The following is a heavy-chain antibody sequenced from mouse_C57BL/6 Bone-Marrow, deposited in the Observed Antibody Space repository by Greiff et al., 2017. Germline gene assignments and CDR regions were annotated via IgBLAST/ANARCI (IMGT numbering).Heavy chain of an antibody. V-gene: IGHV1-66*01. CDR1: GYSFTSYY. Sequence: QVQLQQSGPELVKPGASVKISCKASGYSFTSYYIHWVKQRPGQGLEWIGWIYPGSGNTKYNEKFKGKATLTADTSSSTAYMQLSSLTSEDSAVYYCARWGTVVAPYAMDYWGQGTSVTVSS. D-gene: IGHD1-1*01. J-gene: IGHJ4*01. CDR2: IYPGSGNT. CDR3: ARWGTVVAPYAMDY.